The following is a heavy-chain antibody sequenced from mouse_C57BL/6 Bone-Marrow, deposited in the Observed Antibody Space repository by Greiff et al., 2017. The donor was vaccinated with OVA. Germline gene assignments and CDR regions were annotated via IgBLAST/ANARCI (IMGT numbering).Heavy chain of an antibody. CDR2: IDPETGGT. CDR3: TRGTTIVTTGFAY. CDR1: GYTFTDYE. J-gene: IGHJ3*01. D-gene: IGHD2-5*01. V-gene: IGHV1-15*01. Sequence: LVESGAELVRPGASVTLSCKASGYTFTDYEMHWVKQTPVHGLEWIGAIDPETGGTAYNQKFKGKAILTADKSSSTAYMELRSLTSEDSAVYYCTRGTTIVTTGFAYWGQGTLVTVSA.